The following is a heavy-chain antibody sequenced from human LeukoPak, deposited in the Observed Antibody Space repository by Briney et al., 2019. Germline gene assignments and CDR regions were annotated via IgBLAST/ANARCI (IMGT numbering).Heavy chain of an antibody. CDR2: INHSGST. Sequence: SETLSLTCAVYGGSLSGYYWSWIRQTPGKGLEWIGEINHSGSTSYNPSLKSRVTMSVDTSKSQFSLRLSSVTAADTAVYYCASCSNDCYLRYFDLWGRGTLVTVSS. J-gene: IGHJ2*01. CDR3: ASCSNDCYLRYFDL. CDR1: GGSLSGYY. V-gene: IGHV4-34*01. D-gene: IGHD2-21*02.